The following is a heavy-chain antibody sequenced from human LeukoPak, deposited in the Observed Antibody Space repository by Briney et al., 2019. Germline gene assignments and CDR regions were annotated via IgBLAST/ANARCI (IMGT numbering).Heavy chain of an antibody. D-gene: IGHD5-12*01. V-gene: IGHV3-11*04. CDR1: GFTFSDFY. Sequence: GGSLRLSCAGSGFTFSDFYMSWIRQAPGQGLEWVSYISSSGSTMYYADSVKGRFTISRDNAKNSLYLQMSSLRAEDAAVYYCAKTYIAHYYSNSYMDVWGKGTTVTVSS. CDR2: ISSSGSTM. J-gene: IGHJ6*03. CDR3: AKTYIAHYYSNSYMDV.